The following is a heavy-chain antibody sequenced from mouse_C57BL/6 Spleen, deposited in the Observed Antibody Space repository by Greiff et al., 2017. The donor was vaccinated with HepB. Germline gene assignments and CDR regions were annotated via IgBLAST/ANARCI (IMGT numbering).Heavy chain of an antibody. CDR1: GYAFSSYW. J-gene: IGHJ3*01. CDR3: ASGNGDVSNYDEFAY. Sequence: VQLQQSGAELVKPGASVKISCKASGYAFSSYWMNWVKQRPGKGLEWIGQIYPGDGDTNYNGKFKGKATLTADKSSSTAYMQLSSLTSEDSAVYFCASGNGDVSNYDEFAYWGQGTLVTVSA. V-gene: IGHV1-80*01. D-gene: IGHD2-4*01. CDR2: IYPGDGDT.